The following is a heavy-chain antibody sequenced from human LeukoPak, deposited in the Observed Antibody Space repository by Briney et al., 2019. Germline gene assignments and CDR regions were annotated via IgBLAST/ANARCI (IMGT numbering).Heavy chain of an antibody. CDR2: ISWNSGSI. CDR3: AKDINGLVGATTTFDY. Sequence: PGRSLRLSCAASGFTFDDYAMHWVRQAPGKGLEWVSGISWNSGSIGYADSVKDRFTISRDNAKNSLYLQMNSLRAEDTALYYCAKDINGLVGATTTFDYWGQGTLVTVSS. J-gene: IGHJ4*02. CDR1: GFTFDDYA. D-gene: IGHD1-26*01. V-gene: IGHV3-9*01.